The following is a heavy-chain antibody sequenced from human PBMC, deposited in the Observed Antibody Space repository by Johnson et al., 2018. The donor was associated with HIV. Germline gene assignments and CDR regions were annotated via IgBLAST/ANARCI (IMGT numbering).Heavy chain of an antibody. CDR2: INWNGGST. CDR1: GFRFDDYA. D-gene: IGHD6-13*01. CDR3: AKDTIAAAGTGAFDI. Sequence: VQLVESGGGLVQPGRSVRLSCVASGFRFDDYAMHWVRQGPGKGPEWVSGINWNGGSTGYADSVRGRFTISRDNAKNSLYLQMNSLRAEDTALYYCAKDTIAAAGTGAFDIWGQGTMVTVSS. V-gene: IGHV3-9*01. J-gene: IGHJ3*02.